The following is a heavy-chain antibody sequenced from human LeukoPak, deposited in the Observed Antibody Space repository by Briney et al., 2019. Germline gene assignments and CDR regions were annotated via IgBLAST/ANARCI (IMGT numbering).Heavy chain of an antibody. D-gene: IGHD4-17*01. J-gene: IGHJ4*02. CDR1: GGTFSSYA. V-gene: IGHV1-69*05. CDR3: ARDRGTVTTLDY. Sequence: ASVKVSCKASGGTFSSYAISWVRQAPGQGLEWMGGIIPIFGTANYAQKFQGRVTITTDESTSTAYMELSSLRSEDKAVYYCARDRGTVTTLDYWGQGTLVTVPS. CDR2: IIPIFGTA.